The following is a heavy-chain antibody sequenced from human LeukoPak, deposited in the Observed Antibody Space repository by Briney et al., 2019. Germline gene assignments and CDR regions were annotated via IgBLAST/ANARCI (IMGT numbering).Heavy chain of an antibody. D-gene: IGHD3-22*01. V-gene: IGHV3-11*06. J-gene: IGHJ4*02. CDR2: ISSSTRYT. Sequence: GESLRLSCAASGFIFSDYYMSGIRQAPGKGLEWVSYISSSTRYTNYADSVKGRFTISRDNARNSLYLQMNSLRAEDTAVYYCARGGDSSGYSLSLTYWGQGTLVTVSS. CDR1: GFIFSDYY. CDR3: ARGGDSSGYSLSLTY.